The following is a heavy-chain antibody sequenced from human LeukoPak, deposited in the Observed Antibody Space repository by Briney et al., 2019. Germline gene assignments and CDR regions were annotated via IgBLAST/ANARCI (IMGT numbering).Heavy chain of an antibody. CDR1: GFTFSRYG. Sequence: QSGGSLRLSCAASGFTFSRYGMSWVRQAPGKGLEWVSAISGSGGRTYYADSVKGRFTISRDNSKNTLYLQMNSLRAEDTAVYYCAKTIVVVITDINDAFDIWGQGTMVTVSS. J-gene: IGHJ3*02. CDR3: AKTIVVVITDINDAFDI. V-gene: IGHV3-23*01. D-gene: IGHD3-22*01. CDR2: ISGSGGRT.